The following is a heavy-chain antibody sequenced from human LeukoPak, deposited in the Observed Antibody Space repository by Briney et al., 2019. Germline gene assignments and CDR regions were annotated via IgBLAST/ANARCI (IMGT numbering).Heavy chain of an antibody. Sequence: SSETLSLTCAVYGGSFSGYYWGWIRQPPGKGLEWIGSIYYSGSTYYNPSLKSRVTISVDTSKNQFSLKLSSVTAADTAVYYCARHDPEGTYYYDSSGYSGFDYWGQGTLVTVSS. V-gene: IGHV4-39*01. CDR3: ARHDPEGTYYYDSSGYSGFDY. J-gene: IGHJ4*02. CDR1: GGSFSGYY. CDR2: IYYSGST. D-gene: IGHD3-22*01.